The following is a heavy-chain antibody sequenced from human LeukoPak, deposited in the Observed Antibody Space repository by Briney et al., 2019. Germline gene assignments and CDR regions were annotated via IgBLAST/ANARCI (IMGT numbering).Heavy chain of an antibody. CDR2: INHSGST. D-gene: IGHD3-22*01. V-gene: IGHV4-34*01. Sequence: PSETLSLTCAVYGGSFSGYYWSWIRQPPGKGLEWIGEINHSGSTNYNPSLKSRVTISVDTSKNQFSLKLSSVTAADTAVYYCAREASYYYDSSGIPFDIWGQGTMVTVSS. CDR3: AREASYYYDSSGIPFDI. J-gene: IGHJ3*02. CDR1: GGSFSGYY.